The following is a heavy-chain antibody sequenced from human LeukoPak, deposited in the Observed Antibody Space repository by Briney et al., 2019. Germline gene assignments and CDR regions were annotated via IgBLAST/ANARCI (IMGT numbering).Heavy chain of an antibody. Sequence: GESLKISCAASGFTFSNYGMHWVRQAPGKGLEWVAFIRYDGSNKYYADSVKGRFTISRDNSKNTLYLQMNSLRAEDTAVYYCANLQSLAVADTNAFDIWGQGTMVTVSS. CDR1: GFTFSNYG. D-gene: IGHD6-19*01. CDR2: IRYDGSNK. J-gene: IGHJ3*02. CDR3: ANLQSLAVADTNAFDI. V-gene: IGHV3-30*02.